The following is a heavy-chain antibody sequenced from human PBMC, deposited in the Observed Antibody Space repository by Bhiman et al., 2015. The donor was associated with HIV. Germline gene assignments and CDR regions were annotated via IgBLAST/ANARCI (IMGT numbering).Heavy chain of an antibody. CDR2: ISSSSSYI. J-gene: IGHJ5*02. V-gene: IGHV3-21*01. Sequence: EVQLVESGGGLVKPGGSLRLSCAASGFTFSIYSMNWVRQAPGKGLEWVSSISSSSSYIYYADSVKGRFSISRDNSKNTLFLQMNSLTSDDTAVYYCAKGVSRTYFDFWNGNWVDRWGQGTLVTVSS. CDR3: AKGVSRTYFDFWNGNWVDR. CDR1: GFTFSIYS. D-gene: IGHD3-3*01.